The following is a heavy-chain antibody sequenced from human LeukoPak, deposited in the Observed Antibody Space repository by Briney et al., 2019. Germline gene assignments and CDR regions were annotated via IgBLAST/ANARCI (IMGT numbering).Heavy chain of an antibody. Sequence: GGSLRLSCAASGFTFSSYAMSWVRQAPGKGLEWVSAISGSGGSTYYADSVKGRFTISRDNTKNTLHLQMNSLRAEDTAVYYCAKWPGGYFDYXXXXTXVTVSS. J-gene: IGHJ4*02. CDR2: ISGSGGST. CDR3: AKWPGGYFDY. CDR1: GFTFSSYA. D-gene: IGHD3-10*01. V-gene: IGHV3-23*01.